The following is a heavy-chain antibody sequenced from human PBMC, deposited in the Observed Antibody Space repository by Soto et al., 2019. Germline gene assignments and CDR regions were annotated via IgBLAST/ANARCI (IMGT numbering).Heavy chain of an antibody. V-gene: IGHV4-4*02. J-gene: IGHJ4*02. D-gene: IGHD3-22*01. CDR2: IHHSGST. Sequence: SETLSLTCIVSGVSISSSNWWSWVRQSPGKGLEWIGEIHHSGSTNYNPSLKSRVTISVDKSKNQFSLKLSSVTAADTAVYYCASTYYSDTSGYYSLGDWGQGTPVTVSS. CDR3: ASTYYSDTSGYYSLGD. CDR1: GVSISSSNW.